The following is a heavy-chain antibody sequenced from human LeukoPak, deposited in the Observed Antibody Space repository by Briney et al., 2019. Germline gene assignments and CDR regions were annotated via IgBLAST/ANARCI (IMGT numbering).Heavy chain of an antibody. CDR3: ARHHGKRQGGAFDI. D-gene: IGHD3-16*01. CDR2: INHSGST. Sequence: SETLSLTCAVYGGSFTGHYWTWIRQPPGKGLEWIGEINHSGSTNYNPSLKSRVTISVDTSKNQFSLKLSSVTAADTAVYYCARHHGKRQGGAFDIWGQGTMVTVSA. V-gene: IGHV4-34*01. J-gene: IGHJ3*02. CDR1: GGSFTGHY.